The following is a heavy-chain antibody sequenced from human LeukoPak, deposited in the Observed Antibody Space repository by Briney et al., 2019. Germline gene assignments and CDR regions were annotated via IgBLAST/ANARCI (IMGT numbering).Heavy chain of an antibody. D-gene: IGHD4-11*01. V-gene: IGHV3-7*03. CDR3: AKARLQSYYYGMDV. J-gene: IGHJ6*02. CDR2: IKQDGSEK. CDR1: GFTFSSYC. Sequence: PGGSLRLSCAASGFTFSSYCMSWVRQAPGKGLEWVANIKQDGSEKYYVDSVKGRFTISRDNAKNSLYLQMNSLRAEDTAVYYCAKARLQSYYYGMDVWGQGTTVTVSS.